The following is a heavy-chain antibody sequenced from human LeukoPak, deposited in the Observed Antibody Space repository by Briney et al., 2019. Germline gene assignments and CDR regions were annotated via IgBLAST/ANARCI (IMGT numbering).Heavy chain of an antibody. CDR1: GFTFSSYG. D-gene: IGHD6-19*01. J-gene: IGHJ6*04. CDR3: AKSGHSSGWPYYYGMDV. V-gene: IGHV3-30*18. Sequence: PGRSLRLSCAASGFTFSSYGMHWVRQAPGKGLEWVAVISYDGSNKYYADSVKGRFTISRDNSKNTLYLQMNSLRAEDTAVYYCAKSGHSSGWPYYYGMDVWGKGTTVTVSS. CDR2: ISYDGSNK.